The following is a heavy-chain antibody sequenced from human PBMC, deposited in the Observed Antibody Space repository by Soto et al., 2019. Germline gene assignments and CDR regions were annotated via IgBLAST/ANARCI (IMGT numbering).Heavy chain of an antibody. CDR3: ARHEDRSSWYLGWFDP. CDR1: GGSISSSSYY. CDR2: IYYSGST. J-gene: IGHJ5*02. V-gene: IGHV4-39*01. D-gene: IGHD6-13*01. Sequence: PSETLSLTCTVSGGSISSSSYYWGWIRQPPGKGLEWIGSIYYSGSTYYNPSLKSRVTISVDTSKNQFSLKLSSVTAADTAVYYCARHEDRSSWYLGWFDPWGQGTLVTVS.